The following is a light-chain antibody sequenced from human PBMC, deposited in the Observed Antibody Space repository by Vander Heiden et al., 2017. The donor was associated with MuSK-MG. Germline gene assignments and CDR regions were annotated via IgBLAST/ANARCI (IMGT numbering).Light chain of an antibody. CDR2: DAS. V-gene: IGKV3-11*01. J-gene: IGKJ4*01. CDR1: QCVSSY. CDR3: QQHSNWPQNT. Sequence: IVLTPSPATLSFSRGERATLSCRSSQCVSSYLAWYQQKTGQAPRLLIYDASNRATGIPARFSGSGSGTDFTLTISSLEPEDFAVYYCQQHSNWPQNTFGGGTKVEIK.